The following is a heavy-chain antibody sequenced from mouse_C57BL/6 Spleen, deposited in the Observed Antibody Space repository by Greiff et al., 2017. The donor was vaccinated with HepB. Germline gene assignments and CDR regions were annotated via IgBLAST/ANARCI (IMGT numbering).Heavy chain of an antibody. V-gene: IGHV1-19*01. D-gene: IGHD3-3*01. J-gene: IGHJ3*01. CDR2: INPYNGGT. CDR3: ARRDSPFAY. Sequence: QLQQSGPVLVKPGASVQMSCKASGYTFTDYYMNWVKQSHGKSLEWIGVINPYNGGTSYNQKFKGKATLTVDKSSSTAYMELNSLTSEDSAVYYCARRDSPFAYWGQGTLVTVSA. CDR1: GYTFTDYY.